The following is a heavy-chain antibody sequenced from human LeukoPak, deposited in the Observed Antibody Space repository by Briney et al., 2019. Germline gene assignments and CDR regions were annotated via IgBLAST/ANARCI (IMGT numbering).Heavy chain of an antibody. CDR1: GGSISSGGYY. J-gene: IGHJ4*02. V-gene: IGHV4-31*03. Sequence: PSETLSLTCTVSGGSISSGGYYWSWIRQHPGKGLEWIGYIYYSGSTYYNPSLKSRVTISVDTSKNQFSLKLSSVTAADTAVYYCARGTPAPAFFFDYWGQGTLVTVSS. CDR3: ARGTPAPAFFFDY. D-gene: IGHD2-2*01. CDR2: IYYSGST.